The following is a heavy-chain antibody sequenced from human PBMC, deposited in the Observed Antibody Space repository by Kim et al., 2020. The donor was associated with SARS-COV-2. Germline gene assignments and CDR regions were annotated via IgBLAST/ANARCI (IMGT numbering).Heavy chain of an antibody. D-gene: IGHD3-10*01. CDR1: GYRFTSYW. V-gene: IGHV5-51*01. CDR3: ARQGGIEDYYGSGSYYPDY. Sequence: GASLKISCKGSGYRFTSYWIGWVRQMPGKGLEWMGIIYPGDSDTRYSPSFQGQVTISADKSISTAYLQWSSLKASDTAMYYCARQGGIEDYYGSGSYYPDYWGQGTLVTVSS. CDR2: IYPGDSDT. J-gene: IGHJ4*02.